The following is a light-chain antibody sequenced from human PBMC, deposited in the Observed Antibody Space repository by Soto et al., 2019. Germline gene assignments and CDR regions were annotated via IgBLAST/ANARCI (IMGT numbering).Light chain of an antibody. CDR2: KAS. Sequence: MTHTPSTLSASVGDRVSLXCRVSQSISSWLALYQQKPGKAPKLLIYKASSLESGVPSRFSGSGSGTEFTLTISSLQPDDFATYYCQQYNSYSRTVGQGTKVDVK. J-gene: IGKJ1*01. CDR1: QSISSW. CDR3: QQYNSYSRT. V-gene: IGKV1-5*03.